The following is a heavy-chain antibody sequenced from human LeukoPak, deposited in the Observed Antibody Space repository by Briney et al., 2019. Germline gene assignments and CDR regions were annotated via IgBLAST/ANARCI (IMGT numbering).Heavy chain of an antibody. CDR1: GYTFTNYW. V-gene: IGHV5-51*01. CDR3: ARHSQVMAGLFGY. J-gene: IGHJ4*02. D-gene: IGHD6-19*01. CDR2: IHPDDSDT. Sequence: GESLKISCQSSGYTFTNYWIGWVCQMPGKGLEWMRIIHPDDSDTRYNPSFQGQVTISADKSITTAYLQWSSLKASDTAMYYCARHSQVMAGLFGYWAQGTLVTVSS.